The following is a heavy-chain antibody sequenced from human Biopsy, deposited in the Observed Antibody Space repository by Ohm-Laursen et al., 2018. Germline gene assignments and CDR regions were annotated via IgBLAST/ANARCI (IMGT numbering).Heavy chain of an antibody. CDR3: ARYASYSGNYGHFDY. D-gene: IGHD1-26*01. CDR2: AIPVFGTT. J-gene: IGHJ4*02. Sequence: SVKVSCNSSGGAFTTYAIGWVRQAPGQGLEWMGKAIPVFGTTDYAQNFQGRLTLTADESTSTVYMDLTGLRSDDTGIYYCARYASYSGNYGHFDYWGQGTLVTVSS. V-gene: IGHV1-69*13. CDR1: GGAFTTYA.